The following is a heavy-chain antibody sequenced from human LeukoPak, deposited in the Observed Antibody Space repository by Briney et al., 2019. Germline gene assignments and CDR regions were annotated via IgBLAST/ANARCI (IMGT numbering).Heavy chain of an antibody. V-gene: IGHV1-69*04. CDR2: IIPILGIA. CDR3: ARVFSSSWYLYFDY. CDR1: GGTFSSYA. Sequence: SVKVSCKASGGTFSSYAISWVRQAPGQGLEWMGRIIPILGIANYAQKFQGRVTITADKSTSTAYMELSSLRSEDTAVYYCARVFSSSWYLYFDYWGQGTLVTVSS. J-gene: IGHJ4*02. D-gene: IGHD6-13*01.